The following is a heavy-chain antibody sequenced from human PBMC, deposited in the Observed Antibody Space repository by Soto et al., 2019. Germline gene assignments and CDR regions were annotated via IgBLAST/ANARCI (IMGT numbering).Heavy chain of an antibody. J-gene: IGHJ4*02. CDR3: ARDTYYYDSSGYYFFDY. Sequence: PGGSLRLSCAASGFTFSSYAMSWVRQAPGKGLEWVSAIGASGAGTYYADSVKGRFTISRDNSKNTLYLQMNSLRAEDTAVYYCARDTYYYDSSGYYFFDYWGQGTLVTVSS. V-gene: IGHV3-23*01. CDR2: IGASGAGT. D-gene: IGHD3-22*01. CDR1: GFTFSSYA.